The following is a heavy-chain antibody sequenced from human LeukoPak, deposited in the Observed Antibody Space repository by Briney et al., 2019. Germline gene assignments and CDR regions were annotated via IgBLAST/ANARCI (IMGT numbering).Heavy chain of an antibody. Sequence: GESLKISCKGSGYSFTSYWIGWVRQMPGKGLEGMGIIYPGDSDTRYSPSFQGQVTISADKSISTAYLQWSSLKASDTAMYYCARPYDYYDSSGYDAFDIWGQGTMVTVSS. CDR2: IYPGDSDT. V-gene: IGHV5-51*01. J-gene: IGHJ3*02. CDR1: GYSFTSYW. CDR3: ARPYDYYDSSGYDAFDI. D-gene: IGHD3-22*01.